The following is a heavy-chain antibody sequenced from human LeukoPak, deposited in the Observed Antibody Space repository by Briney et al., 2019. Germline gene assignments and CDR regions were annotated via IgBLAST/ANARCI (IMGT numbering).Heavy chain of an antibody. CDR2: ISYDGSNK. V-gene: IGHV3-30*18. Sequence: GGSLRLSCAASGFTFSSYGMHWVRQAPGKGLEWVAVISYDGSNKYYADPVKGRFTISRDNSKNTLYLQMNSLRAEDTAVYYCAKDSVAAAGYAYYYYYGMDVWGKGTTVTVSS. CDR1: GFTFSSYG. J-gene: IGHJ6*04. CDR3: AKDSVAAAGYAYYYYYGMDV. D-gene: IGHD6-13*01.